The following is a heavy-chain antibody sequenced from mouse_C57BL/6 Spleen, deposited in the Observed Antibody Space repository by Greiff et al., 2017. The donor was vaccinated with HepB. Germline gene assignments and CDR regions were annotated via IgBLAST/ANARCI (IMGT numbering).Heavy chain of an antibody. J-gene: IGHJ4*01. V-gene: IGHV1-69*01. CDR2: IDPSDSYT. Sequence: QVQLQQPGAELVMPGASVKLSCKASGYTFTSYWMHWVKQRPGQGLEWIGEIDPSDSYTNYNQKFKGKSTLTVDKSSSTAYMQLSSLTSEVSAVYYCARAPNYYGSSSYAMDYWGQGTSVTVSS. D-gene: IGHD1-1*01. CDR3: ARAPNYYGSSSYAMDY. CDR1: GYTFTSYW.